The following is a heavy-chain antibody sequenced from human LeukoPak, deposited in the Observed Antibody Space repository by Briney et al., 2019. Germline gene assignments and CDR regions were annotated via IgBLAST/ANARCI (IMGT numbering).Heavy chain of an antibody. CDR2: ISYDGSNK. V-gene: IGHV3-30*18. Sequence: GGSLRLSCAASGFTFSNYGIHWFRQAPGKGLEWVAVISYDGSNKYYADSVKGRFTISRDNSKNTLYLQMNSLRAEDTAVYYCAKDREGYHLGRSDAFDIWGQGTMVTVSS. D-gene: IGHD5-12*01. CDR1: GFTFSNYG. J-gene: IGHJ3*02. CDR3: AKDREGYHLGRSDAFDI.